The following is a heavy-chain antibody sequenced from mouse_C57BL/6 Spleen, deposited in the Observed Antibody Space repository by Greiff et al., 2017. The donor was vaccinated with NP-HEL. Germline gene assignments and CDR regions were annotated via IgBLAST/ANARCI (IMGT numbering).Heavy chain of an antibody. V-gene: IGHV3-6*01. Sequence: DVQLQESGPGLVKPSQSLSLTCSVTGYSITSCYYWNWIRQFPGNKLEWMGYISYDGSNNYNPSLKNRISITRDTSKNQFFLKLNSVTTEDTATYYCAREDGNYWYFDVWGTGTTVTVSS. CDR3: AREDGNYWYFDV. CDR2: ISYDGSN. J-gene: IGHJ1*03. D-gene: IGHD2-1*01. CDR1: GYSITSCYY.